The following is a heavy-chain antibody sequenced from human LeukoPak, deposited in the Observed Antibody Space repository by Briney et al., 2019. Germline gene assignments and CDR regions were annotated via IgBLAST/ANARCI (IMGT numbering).Heavy chain of an antibody. CDR2: ISSSSSYI. V-gene: IGHV3-21*01. CDR1: GFTFSSYS. J-gene: IGHJ4*02. Sequence: GGSLRLSCAASGFTFSSYSMNWVRQAPGKGLEWVSSISSSSSYIYYAGSVKGRFTISRDNAKNSLYLQMNSLRAEDTAVYYCARGRRIAVAAYYFDYWGQGTLVTVSS. CDR3: ARGRRIAVAAYYFDY. D-gene: IGHD6-19*01.